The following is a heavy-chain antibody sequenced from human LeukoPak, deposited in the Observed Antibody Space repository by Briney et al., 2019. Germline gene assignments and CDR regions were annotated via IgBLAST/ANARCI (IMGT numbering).Heavy chain of an antibody. J-gene: IGHJ4*02. V-gene: IGHV4-39*07. CDR1: GGSISSSSYY. Sequence: SETLSLTCTVSGGSISSSSYYWGWIRQPPGKGLEWIGRIYYSGSTYYNPSLKSRVTISVDTSKNQFSLKPSSVTAADTAVYYCARAKNVLRFLEWSFWGQGTLVTVSS. D-gene: IGHD3-3*01. CDR3: ARAKNVLRFLEWSF. CDR2: IYYSGST.